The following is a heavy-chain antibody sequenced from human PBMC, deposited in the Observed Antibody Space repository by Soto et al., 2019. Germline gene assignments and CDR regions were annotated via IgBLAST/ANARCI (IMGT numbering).Heavy chain of an antibody. J-gene: IGHJ1*01. CDR2: ISSSSTYT. CDR1: GFTFSDYY. Sequence: QVQLVESGGGLVKPGGSLRLSCAASGFTFSDYYMSWIRQAPGKGLEWVSYISSSSTYTNYADSVKGRFTISRDNTKNSPYLQMNSLRAEDTAVYYCARDLRLIQHWGQGTLVTVSS. CDR3: ARDLRLIQH. D-gene: IGHD3-16*01. V-gene: IGHV3-11*05.